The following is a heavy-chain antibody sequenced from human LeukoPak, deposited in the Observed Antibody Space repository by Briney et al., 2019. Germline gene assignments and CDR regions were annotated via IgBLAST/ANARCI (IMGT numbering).Heavy chain of an antibody. J-gene: IGHJ4*02. V-gene: IGHV4-39*01. Sequence: SETLSLTCTVSGGSISTSNYYWGWIRQPPGKGLEWIGNIFYSGSTYYSPSLKSRVTISLDTSRNQFSLKLNSVTAADTAVYYCARHTIVRWRGWYGQRTPFDYWGQGTLVTVSS. CDR3: ARHTIVRWRGWYGQRTPFDY. D-gene: IGHD6-19*01. CDR2: IFYSGST. CDR1: GGSISTSNYY.